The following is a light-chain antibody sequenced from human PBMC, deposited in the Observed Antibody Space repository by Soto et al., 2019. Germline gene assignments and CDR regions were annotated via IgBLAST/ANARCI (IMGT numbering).Light chain of an antibody. Sequence: QSALTQPASVSGSPGQSITISCTGTSRDVGGYNYVSWYQQHPGKAPQLMIYDVSDRPSGVSNRFSGSKSGNTASLTISGLQAEDEADYYCSSYTSSSSLVVFGGGTKLTVL. CDR1: SRDVGGYNY. V-gene: IGLV2-14*01. CDR3: SSYTSSSSLVV. J-gene: IGLJ2*01. CDR2: DVS.